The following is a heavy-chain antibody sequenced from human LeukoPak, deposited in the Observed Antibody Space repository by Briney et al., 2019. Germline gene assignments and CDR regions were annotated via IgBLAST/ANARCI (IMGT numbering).Heavy chain of an antibody. CDR2: IYHSGST. V-gene: IGHV4-30-2*01. CDR1: GGSISSGGYY. Sequence: PSETLSLTCTVSGGSISSGGYYWGWIRQPPGKGLEWIGYIYHSGSTYYNPSLKSRVTISVDRSKNQFSLKLSSVTAADAAVYYCARNEVSYLIDYWGQGTLVTVSS. J-gene: IGHJ4*02. CDR3: ARNEVSYLIDY. D-gene: IGHD1-26*01.